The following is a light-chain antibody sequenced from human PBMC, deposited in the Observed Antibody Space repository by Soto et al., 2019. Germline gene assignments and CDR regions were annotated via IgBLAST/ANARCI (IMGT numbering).Light chain of an antibody. CDR2: GAS. CDR1: QTISTS. CDR3: QQSYSAPLT. J-gene: IGKJ4*01. V-gene: IGKV1-39*01. Sequence: DIQMTQSPSSLSASVGDRVTITCRASQTISTSLNWYQHKPGKAPKVLIFGASGLQSGVPSRFSGSGSGTDFTLTISSLQPEDFATYNCQQSYSAPLTIGGGTKEEIK.